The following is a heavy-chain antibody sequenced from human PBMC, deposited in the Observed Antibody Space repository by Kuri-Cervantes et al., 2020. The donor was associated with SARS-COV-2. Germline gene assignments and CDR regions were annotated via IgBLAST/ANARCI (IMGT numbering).Heavy chain of an antibody. J-gene: IGHJ6*03. V-gene: IGHV3-23*01. D-gene: IGHD3-3*01. CDR2: ISGSGGST. CDR3: TTGYDFWSGYYRFDYYYYYMDV. CDR1: GFTFSSYA. Sequence: GESLKISCAASGFTFSSYAMSWVRQAPGKGLEWVSAISGSGGSTYYADSVKGRFTISRDNSKNTLYLQMNSLKTEDTAVYYCTTGYDFWSGYYRFDYYYYYMDVWGKGTTVTVSS.